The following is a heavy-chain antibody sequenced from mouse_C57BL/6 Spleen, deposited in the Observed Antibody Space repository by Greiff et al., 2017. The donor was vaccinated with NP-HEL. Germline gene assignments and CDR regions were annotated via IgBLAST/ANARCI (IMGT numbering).Heavy chain of an antibody. V-gene: IGHV1-59*01. J-gene: IGHJ1*03. CDR2: IDPSDSYT. CDR1: GYTFTSYW. Sequence: QVQLQQPGAELVRPGTSVKLSCKASGYTFTSYWMHWVKQRPGQGLEWIGVIDPSDSYTNYNQKFKGKATLTVVTSSSTAYMQLSSLTSEDSAVYYCAREVGSRYFDVWGTGTTVTVSS. CDR3: AREVGSRYFDV. D-gene: IGHD1-1*01.